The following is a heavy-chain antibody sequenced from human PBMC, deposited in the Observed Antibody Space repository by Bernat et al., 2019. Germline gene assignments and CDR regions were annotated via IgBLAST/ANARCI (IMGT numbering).Heavy chain of an antibody. CDR2: MKEDGSEK. D-gene: IGHD3/OR15-3a*01. J-gene: IGHJ3*01. CDR3: ARARYDFWGGFNNAFDV. CDR1: GFSFSSYW. V-gene: IGHV3-7*01. Sequence: EVQLVESGGGLVQLGGSLRLSCAVSGFSFSSYWMSWVRQAPGKGLEWVANMKEDGSEKYYVDSLKGRFTISRDNAKNSLYLQMNSLRAEDTAVYYCARARYDFWGGFNNAFDVWGQGTMVTVSS.